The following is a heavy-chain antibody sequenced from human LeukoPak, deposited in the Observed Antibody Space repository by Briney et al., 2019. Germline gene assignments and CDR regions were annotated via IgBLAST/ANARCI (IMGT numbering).Heavy chain of an antibody. CDR3: ARISGSYYDAFDI. V-gene: IGHV3-7*01. CDR2: IKHDGSEG. CDR1: GLSFRNYW. D-gene: IGHD1-26*01. Sequence: QPGGSLRLACAASGLSFRNYWMSWVRQAPGKGLEWLANIKHDGSEGYYVDSVKGRFTISRDNAKNSLYLQMNSLRAEDTAVYYCARISGSYYDAFDIWGQGTMVTVSS. J-gene: IGHJ3*02.